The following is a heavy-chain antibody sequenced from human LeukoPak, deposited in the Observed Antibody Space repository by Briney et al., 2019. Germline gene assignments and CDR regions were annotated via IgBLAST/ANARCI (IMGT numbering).Heavy chain of an antibody. CDR3: ARHFAYSSSSSFDY. V-gene: IGHV4-59*08. CDR2: VYYTGST. J-gene: IGHJ4*02. D-gene: IGHD6-6*01. CDR1: GGSVSSYY. Sequence: PSETLSLTCSVSGGSVSSYYWSWIRQPPGKGLEWMGYVYYTGSTNYNPSLKSRVTMFEDKSKNQFSLRLSSVTVADTAVYYCARHFAYSSSSSFDYWGQGSLVTVSS.